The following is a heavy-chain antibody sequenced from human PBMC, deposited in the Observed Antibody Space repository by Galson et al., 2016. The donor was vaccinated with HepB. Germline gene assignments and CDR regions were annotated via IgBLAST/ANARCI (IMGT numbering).Heavy chain of an antibody. CDR3: ARGALPGTLRYFGMDV. J-gene: IGHJ6*02. V-gene: IGHV3-21*01. CDR2: ISSSTSYV. Sequence: SLRLSCAASGFQFSNYSVNWVRQAPGKGLEWVSSISSSTSYVFYADSVKGRFTISRGNAKNSLSLQMDSLRAEDTAVYYCARGALPGTLRYFGMDVWGQGTTVTVSS. CDR1: GFQFSNYS. D-gene: IGHD2-2*01.